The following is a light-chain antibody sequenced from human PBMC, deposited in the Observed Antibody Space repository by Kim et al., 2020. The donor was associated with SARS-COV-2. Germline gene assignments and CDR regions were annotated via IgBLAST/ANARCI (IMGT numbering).Light chain of an antibody. CDR1: SSDILIYNY. CDR2: EVS. Sequence: QSVTISCSGTSSDILIYNYVSWYQQHPGKTPKLLIYEVSKRPSGVPDRFSGSKSANTASLTISGLQADDEADYYCSSFAAGNTLLFGGGTKVTVL. J-gene: IGLJ2*01. V-gene: IGLV2-8*01. CDR3: SSFAAGNTLL.